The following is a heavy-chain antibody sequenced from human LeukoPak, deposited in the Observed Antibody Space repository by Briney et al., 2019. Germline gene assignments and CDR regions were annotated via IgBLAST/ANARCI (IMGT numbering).Heavy chain of an antibody. D-gene: IGHD3-16*01. Sequence: PGGSLRLSCVASGFTFSSYSFNWARQAPGKGLEWVASINHNGNVNYYVDSVKGRFTISRDNAKNSLYLQMSNLRAEDTAVYFCARGGGLDVWGQGATVTVSS. CDR2: INHNGNVN. CDR1: GFTFSSYS. V-gene: IGHV3-7*03. J-gene: IGHJ6*02. CDR3: ARGGGLDV.